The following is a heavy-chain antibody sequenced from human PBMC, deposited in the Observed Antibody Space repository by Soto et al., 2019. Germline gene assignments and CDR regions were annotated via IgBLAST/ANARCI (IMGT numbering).Heavy chain of an antibody. V-gene: IGHV4-30-4*01. J-gene: IGHJ4*02. Sequence: PSETLSLTCTVSGGSISSGDYYWSWIRQPPGKGLEWIGYIYYSGSTYYNPSLKSRVTISVDTSKNQFSLNLTSLTAADTAVYYCARAPKVSGSAQTRPDFWGQGSLVTVSS. CDR2: IYYSGST. CDR3: ARAPKVSGSAQTRPDF. D-gene: IGHD6-6*01. CDR1: GGSISSGDYY.